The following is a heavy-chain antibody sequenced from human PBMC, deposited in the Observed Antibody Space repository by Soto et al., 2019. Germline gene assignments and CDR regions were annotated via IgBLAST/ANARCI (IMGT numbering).Heavy chain of an antibody. CDR3: ARHGDWDTAIANYYFDY. CDR1: GGSISSSSYY. CDR2: IYYSGST. V-gene: IGHV4-39*01. J-gene: IGHJ4*02. Sequence: SETLSLTCTVSGGSISSSSYYWGWIRQPPGKGLEWIGSIYYSGSTYYNPSLKSRVTISVDTSKNQFSLKLSSVTAADTAVYYCARHGDWDTAIANYYFDYWGQGTLVTVSS. D-gene: IGHD5-18*01.